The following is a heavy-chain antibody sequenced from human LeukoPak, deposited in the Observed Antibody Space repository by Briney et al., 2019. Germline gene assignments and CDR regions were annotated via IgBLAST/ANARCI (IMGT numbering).Heavy chain of an antibody. J-gene: IGHJ3*02. CDR3: ARDKVAGRDGYNFGIFDI. CDR1: GYTLTSYY. Sequence: ASVKVSRKASGYTLTSYYMHWVRQAPGQGLEWMGIINPSGGSTSYAQKFQGRVTMTRDTSTSTVYMELSSLRSEDTAVYYCARDKVAGRDGYNFGIFDIWGQGTMVTVSS. D-gene: IGHD5-24*01. CDR2: INPSGGST. V-gene: IGHV1-46*01.